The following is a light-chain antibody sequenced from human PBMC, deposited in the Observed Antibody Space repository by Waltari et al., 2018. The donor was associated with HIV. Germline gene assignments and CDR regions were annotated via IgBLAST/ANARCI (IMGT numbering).Light chain of an antibody. CDR2: DVS. J-gene: IGLJ3*02. V-gene: IGLV2-14*03. Sequence: QSALTQPASVSGSPGQSITISCTGTSSDVGGYNYVSWYQQHPGKAPKLMIYDVSNRPSWVSDRFSGFKSANTASLTISGLQAEDEADYYCNSYTSSSTWVFGGGTKLTVL. CDR3: NSYTSSSTWV. CDR1: SSDVGGYNY.